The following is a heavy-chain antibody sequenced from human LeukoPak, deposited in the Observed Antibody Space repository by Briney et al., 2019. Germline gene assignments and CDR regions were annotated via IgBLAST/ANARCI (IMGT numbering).Heavy chain of an antibody. Sequence: GGSLRLSCAASGFTFRSYAMSWVRQAPGKGLEWVSAVSGSGAYTYYAASVRGRFTVSRDSSKNTLFLQMNSLRAEDTAVYYCAKTAYGWGTYYFDYWGQGTLVSVSS. D-gene: IGHD3-10*01. J-gene: IGHJ4*02. CDR3: AKTAYGWGTYYFDY. CDR1: GFTFRSYA. V-gene: IGHV3-23*01. CDR2: VSGSGAYT.